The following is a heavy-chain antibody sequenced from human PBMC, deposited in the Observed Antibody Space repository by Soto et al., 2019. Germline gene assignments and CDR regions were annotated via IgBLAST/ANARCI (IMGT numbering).Heavy chain of an antibody. CDR1: GYTFSNSG. J-gene: IGHJ5*02. Sequence: QVQLVQSGPEVKKPGASVKVSCKASGYTFSNSGSSWMRQAPGQGLEWMGWISTYNGNTNYAQKFQGRLSMTTDTSTSTAFMELRTLRSDDTAVYYCARDEYNNGRNWLNPWGQGTLVTVTS. CDR2: ISTYNGNT. V-gene: IGHV1-18*01. D-gene: IGHD2-8*01. CDR3: ARDEYNNGRNWLNP.